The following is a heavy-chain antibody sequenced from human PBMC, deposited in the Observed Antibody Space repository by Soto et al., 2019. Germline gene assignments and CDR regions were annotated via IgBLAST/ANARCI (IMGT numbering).Heavy chain of an antibody. J-gene: IGHJ3*02. Sequence: QVQLVESGGGVVQPGTSLRLSCAASGFTFRNFGMHWVRQAPGKGLEWVAVTAYDGSYKNVADSVKGRFITSRDNSKNTLYLKMNSLRAEDTAVYYCAKGRLGGSSWPFDAFDIWGQGTMVTVSS. V-gene: IGHV3-30*18. CDR1: GFTFRNFG. CDR2: TAYDGSYK. D-gene: IGHD6-13*01. CDR3: AKGRLGGSSWPFDAFDI.